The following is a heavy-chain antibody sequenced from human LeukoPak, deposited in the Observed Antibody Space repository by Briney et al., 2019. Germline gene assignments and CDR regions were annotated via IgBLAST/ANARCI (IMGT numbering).Heavy chain of an antibody. CDR3: ARGPAPPTAYDFWSGYFAYGMDV. J-gene: IGHJ6*01. Sequence: TSETLSLTCAVYGGSFSGYYWSWIRQPPGKGLEWIGYIYYSGSTNYNPSLKSRVTISVDTSKNQFSLKLSSVTAADTAVYYCARGPAPPTAYDFWSGYFAYGMDVWGQGTTVTVSP. CDR2: IYYSGST. D-gene: IGHD3-3*01. CDR1: GGSFSGYY. V-gene: IGHV4-59*01.